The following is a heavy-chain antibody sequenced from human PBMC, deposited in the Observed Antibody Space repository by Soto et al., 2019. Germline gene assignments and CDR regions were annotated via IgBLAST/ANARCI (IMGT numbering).Heavy chain of an antibody. Sequence: GASVKVSCKASGGTFSSYAISWVRQAPGQGLEWMGGIIPIFGTANYAQKFQGRVTITADESTSTAYMELSSLRSEDTAVYYCARERQDNWNETKYQDSYYSYGMDVWGQGTTVTVSS. V-gene: IGHV1-69*13. CDR3: ARERQDNWNETKYQDSYYSYGMDV. CDR2: IIPIFGTA. CDR1: GGTFSSYA. D-gene: IGHD1-20*01. J-gene: IGHJ6*02.